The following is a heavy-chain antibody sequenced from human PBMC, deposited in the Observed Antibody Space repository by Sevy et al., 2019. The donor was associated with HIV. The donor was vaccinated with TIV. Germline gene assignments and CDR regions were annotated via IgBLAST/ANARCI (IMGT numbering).Heavy chain of an antibody. CDR1: GFTFSNAW. CDR3: TTGSRNYYDSSGYAFDI. V-gene: IGHV3-15*01. J-gene: IGHJ3*02. Sequence: GGSLRLSCAASGFTFSNAWMSWVRQAPGKGLEWVGSIKSKTDGGTTDYAAPVKGRFTISRDDSKHTLYLQMNSLKTEDTAVYYCTTGSRNYYDSSGYAFDIWGQGTMVTVSS. CDR2: IKSKTDGGTT. D-gene: IGHD3-22*01.